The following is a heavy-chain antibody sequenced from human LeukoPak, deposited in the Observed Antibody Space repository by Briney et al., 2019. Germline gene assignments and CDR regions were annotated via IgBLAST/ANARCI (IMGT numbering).Heavy chain of an antibody. CDR2: LFSDGTT. CDR3: ARDFGMTGWFDP. V-gene: IGHV3-66*01. Sequence: GGSLRLSCVASGFTVSSNYMSWVRQAPGKGLEWVSVLFSDGTTYYADSVKGRFTISRDNSKNTLYLQMNSLRAEDTAVYYCARDFGMTGWFDPWGQGTLVTVSS. J-gene: IGHJ5*02. D-gene: IGHD1-14*01. CDR1: GFTVSSNY.